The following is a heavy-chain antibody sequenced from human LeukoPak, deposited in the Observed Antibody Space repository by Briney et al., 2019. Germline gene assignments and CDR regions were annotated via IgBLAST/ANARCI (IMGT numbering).Heavy chain of an antibody. CDR3: AAGRGVVDH. CDR2: ILYDGSNT. V-gene: IGHV3-33*03. D-gene: IGHD2-21*01. Sequence: QPGGSLRLSCVASGFAFKTQGMVWVRQPPGKGLEWVAAILYDGSNTHYGDAVKGRFTVSRDNSNNMLYLEMNSLRIEDTALYYCAAGRGVVDHWGQGTLVIVSS. CDR1: GFAFKTQG. J-gene: IGHJ4*02.